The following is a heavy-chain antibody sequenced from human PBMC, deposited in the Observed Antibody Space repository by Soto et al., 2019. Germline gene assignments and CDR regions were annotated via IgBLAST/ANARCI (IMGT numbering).Heavy chain of an antibody. D-gene: IGHD1-26*01. CDR3: ARDPIVGATTYDYYYGMDV. CDR2: IYYSGST. Sequence: SETLSLTCTVSGGSISSGGYYWSWIRQHPGKGLEWIGYIYYSGSTYYNPSLKSRVTISVDTSKNQFSLKLSSVTAADTAVYYCARDPIVGATTYDYYYGMDVWGQGTTVTAP. V-gene: IGHV4-31*03. CDR1: GGSISSGGYY. J-gene: IGHJ6*02.